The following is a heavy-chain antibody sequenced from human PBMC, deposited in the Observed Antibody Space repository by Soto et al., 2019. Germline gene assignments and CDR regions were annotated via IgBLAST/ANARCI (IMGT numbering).Heavy chain of an antibody. V-gene: IGHV3-23*01. D-gene: IGHD6-19*01. J-gene: IGHJ4*02. Sequence: EIELLESGGGLVQPGGSLRLSCAASGFTFTTYAMGWVRQAPGKGLEWVSSISGSGAGTFYADSVKGRFTISRDNAKKMVYLQMNGLRADDTAVYYGAKEALTVAGNNCASWGQGTLVTVSS. CDR3: AKEALTVAGNNCAS. CDR1: GFTFTTYA. CDR2: ISGSGAGT.